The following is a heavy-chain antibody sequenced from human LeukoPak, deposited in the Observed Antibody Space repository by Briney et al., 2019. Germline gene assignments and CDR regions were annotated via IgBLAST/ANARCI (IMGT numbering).Heavy chain of an antibody. V-gene: IGHV3-48*03. CDR2: ISSSGSTI. CDR3: ARVGATTHAFDI. J-gene: IGHJ3*02. D-gene: IGHD1-26*01. Sequence: GGSLRLSCAASGFIFSSSAMSWVRQAPGKGLEWVSYISSSGSTIYYADSVKGRFTISRDNAKNSLYLQMNSLRAEDTAVYYCARVGATTHAFDIWGQGTMVTVSS. CDR1: GFIFSSSA.